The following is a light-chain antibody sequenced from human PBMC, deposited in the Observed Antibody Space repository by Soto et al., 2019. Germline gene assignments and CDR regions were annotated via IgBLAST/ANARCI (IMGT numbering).Light chain of an antibody. CDR2: DAS. CDR1: QSVGSY. V-gene: IGKV3-11*01. CDR3: QQRAGWPLT. Sequence: EIVLTQSPATLSLSPGERATLSCRASQSVGSYLAWYQQKPGQTPRLLIYDASNRATGIPARFSGFGSGADFTLTISTLQPEDFAVYYCQQRAGWPLTVGGGTKVEMK. J-gene: IGKJ4*01.